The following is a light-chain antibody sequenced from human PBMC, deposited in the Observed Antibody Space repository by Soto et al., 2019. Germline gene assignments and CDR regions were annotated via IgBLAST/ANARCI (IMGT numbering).Light chain of an antibody. Sequence: QSALTQPPSASGSPGQSVTISCTGTSNDIGAYDYVSWYQQHPGKAPKLMIYDVTQRPSGVPDRFSGSKSGNTASLTVSGLQAEDEADYFCSSYGDTDDAALFGGGTKLTVL. CDR1: SNDIGAYDY. CDR3: SSYGDTDDAAL. V-gene: IGLV2-8*01. J-gene: IGLJ3*02. CDR2: DVT.